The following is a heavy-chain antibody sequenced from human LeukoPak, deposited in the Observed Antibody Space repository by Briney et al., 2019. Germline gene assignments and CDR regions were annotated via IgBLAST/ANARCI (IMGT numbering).Heavy chain of an antibody. J-gene: IGHJ4*02. CDR3: ASVRAAGIFGSGY. CDR1: GYTFTSYA. Sequence: ASVKVSCKASGYTFTSYAMHWVRQAPGQRLEWMGWINVGNGNTKYSQKFQGRVTITRDTSASTAYMELSSLRAEDTAVYYCASVRAAGIFGSGYWGQGTLVTVSS. CDR2: INVGNGNT. D-gene: IGHD6-13*01. V-gene: IGHV1-3*01.